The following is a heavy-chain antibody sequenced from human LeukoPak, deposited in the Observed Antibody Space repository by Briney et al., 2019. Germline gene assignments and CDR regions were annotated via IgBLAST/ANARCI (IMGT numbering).Heavy chain of an antibody. CDR1: GFPVSSKY. J-gene: IGHJ4*02. CDR2: IYSDGST. CDR3: ARGPWDC. Sequence: VGSPRLSCAASGFPVSSKYMTWVRQAPGKGLEWVSVIYSDGSTFYADSVKGRFTISRDNAKNTLYLQMNSLRPEDTAVYYCARGPWDCWGQGTLVTVSS. V-gene: IGHV3-53*05.